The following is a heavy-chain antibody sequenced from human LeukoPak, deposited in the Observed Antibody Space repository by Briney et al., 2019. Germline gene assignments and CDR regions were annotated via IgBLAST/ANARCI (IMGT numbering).Heavy chain of an antibody. CDR3: AFTCDFWSGYSY. CDR2: IYTSGST. J-gene: IGHJ4*02. V-gene: IGHV4-61*02. D-gene: IGHD3-3*01. Sequence: SETLSLTCTVSGGSISSGSYYWSWIRQPAGKGLEWIGRIYTSGSTNYNPSLKSRVTISVDTSKNQFSLKLSSVTAADTAVYYCAFTCDFWSGYSYWGQGTLVTVSS. CDR1: GGSISSGSYY.